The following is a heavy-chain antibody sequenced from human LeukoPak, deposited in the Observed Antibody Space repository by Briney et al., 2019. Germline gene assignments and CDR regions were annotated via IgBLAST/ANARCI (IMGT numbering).Heavy chain of an antibody. CDR3: AREPTGYSSGIP. J-gene: IGHJ3*01. Sequence: GGSLRLSCAASGFTFSSYSMNWVRQAPGKGLEWVSSISSSSSYIYYADSVKGRFTISRDNAKNSLYLQMNSLRAEDTAVYYCAREPTGYSSGIPWGQGTMVTVSS. CDR1: GFTFSSYS. D-gene: IGHD6-19*01. CDR2: ISSSSSYI. V-gene: IGHV3-21*01.